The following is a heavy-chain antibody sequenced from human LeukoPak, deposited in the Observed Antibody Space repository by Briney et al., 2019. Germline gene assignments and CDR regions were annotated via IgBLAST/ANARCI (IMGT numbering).Heavy chain of an antibody. D-gene: IGHD5-12*01. CDR2: TYYRSKWYI. V-gene: IGHV6-1*01. Sequence: SQTLSLTCAISGDSVSSKSAAWHWIRQSPSRGLEWLGRTYYRSKWYIDYGSSVRSRIIINPDTSKNQFSLQLKSVTPEDTAMYYCARTIVASRYYFDSWGQGTLVTVSS. CDR3: ARTIVASRYYFDS. J-gene: IGHJ4*02. CDR1: GDSVSSKSAA.